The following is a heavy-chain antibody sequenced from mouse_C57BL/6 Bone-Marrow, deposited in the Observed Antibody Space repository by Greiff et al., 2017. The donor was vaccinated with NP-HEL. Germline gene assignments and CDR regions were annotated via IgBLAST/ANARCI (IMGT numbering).Heavy chain of an antibody. J-gene: IGHJ4*01. CDR1: GFTFSDFY. V-gene: IGHV7-1*01. D-gene: IGHD3-3*01. CDR3: ARDARGGRGYAMDY. CDR2: SRNKANDYTT. Sequence: EVKLMESGGGLVQSGRSLRLSCATSGFTFSDFYMEWVRQAPGKGLEWIAASRNKANDYTTEYSASVKGRFIVSRDTSQSILYLQMNALIAEDTAIYYCARDARGGRGYAMDYWGQGTSVTVSS.